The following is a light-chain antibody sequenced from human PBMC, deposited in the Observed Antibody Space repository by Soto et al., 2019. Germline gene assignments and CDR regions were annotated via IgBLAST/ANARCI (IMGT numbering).Light chain of an antibody. CDR2: DAS. CDR3: QQYNSYRT. V-gene: IGKV1-5*01. Sequence: IEMTQSPNTLSASVGDRVSITCRASQSISSWLAWYQQKPGKAPKLLIYDASSLESGVPSRFSGSGSGTEFTLTISSLHPDDFATYDCQQYNSYRTFGQGTKVDIK. CDR1: QSISSW. J-gene: IGKJ1*01.